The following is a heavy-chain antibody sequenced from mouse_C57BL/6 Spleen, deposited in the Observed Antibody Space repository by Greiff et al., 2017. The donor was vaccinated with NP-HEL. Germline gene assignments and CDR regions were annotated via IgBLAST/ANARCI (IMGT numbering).Heavy chain of an antibody. D-gene: IGHD1-1*01. V-gene: IGHV1-76*01. CDR2: IYPGSGNT. J-gene: IGHJ4*01. CDR3: ARLADYYGSSYYAMDY. Sequence: VQLVESGAELVRPGASVKLSCKASGYTFTDYYINWVKQRPGQGLEWIARIYPGSGNTYYNEKFKGKATLTAEKSSSTAYMQLSSLTSEDSAVYFCARLADYYGSSYYAMDYWGQGTSVTVSS. CDR1: GYTFTDYY.